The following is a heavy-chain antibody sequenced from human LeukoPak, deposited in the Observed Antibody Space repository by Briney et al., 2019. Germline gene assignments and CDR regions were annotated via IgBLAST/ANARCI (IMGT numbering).Heavy chain of an antibody. D-gene: IGHD3-22*01. CDR3: ARYYYDSSGWYYFDY. J-gene: IGHJ4*02. CDR1: GGSISSYY. V-gene: IGHV4-59*01. Sequence: PSETLSLTCTVSGGSISSYYWSWIRQPPGKGLEWIGYIYYSGGTNYNPSLKSRVTISVDTSKNQFSLKLSSVTAADTAVYHRARYYYDSSGWYYFDYWGQGTLVTVSS. CDR2: IYYSGGT.